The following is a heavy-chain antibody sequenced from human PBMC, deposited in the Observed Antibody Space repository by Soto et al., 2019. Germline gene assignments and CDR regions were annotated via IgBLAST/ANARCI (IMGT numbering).Heavy chain of an antibody. Sequence: SETLSLTCVVSDYTITSGYHWGWIRQPPGKGLEWLGSIYHSESTYYNPSLKSRVTISVDTSKNQFSLKLSSVTAADTAVYYCARDGTTVTDNNPNQYYYDYNGMDVWGQGTTVTVS. D-gene: IGHD4-17*01. CDR1: DYTITSGYH. V-gene: IGHV4-38-2*02. CDR2: IYHSEST. CDR3: ARDGTTVTDNNPNQYYYDYNGMDV. J-gene: IGHJ6*02.